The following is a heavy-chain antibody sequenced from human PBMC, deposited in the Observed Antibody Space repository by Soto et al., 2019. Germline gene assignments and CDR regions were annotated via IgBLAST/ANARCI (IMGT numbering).Heavy chain of an antibody. CDR2: IFHSGTT. CDR1: GDSISSSHW. J-gene: IGHJ4*02. D-gene: IGHD1-1*01. Sequence: SETLSLTCAVSGDSISSSHWWSWVRQPPGKGLEWIGEIFHSGTTKYNPSLESRVTMSVDKSNNHLSLKLRSVTAADTAVYYCARQLERGDLPEGFEYWGQGTLVTVSS. CDR3: ARQLERGDLPEGFEY. V-gene: IGHV4-4*02.